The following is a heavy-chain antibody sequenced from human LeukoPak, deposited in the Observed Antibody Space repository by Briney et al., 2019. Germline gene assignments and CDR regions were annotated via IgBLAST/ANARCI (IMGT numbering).Heavy chain of an antibody. CDR1: GFTFANYA. D-gene: IGHD2-21*01. V-gene: IGHV3-23*01. CDR3: ARAPAGCGGTCPFDY. Sequence: PGGSLRLSCAASGFTFANYAMSWVRQAPGRGLEWVSDISGSGGSTYYADSVKGRFTISRDNSKNTLYVQMNSLRAEDTAVYYCARAPAGCGGTCPFDYWGQGTLITVSS. J-gene: IGHJ4*02. CDR2: ISGSGGST.